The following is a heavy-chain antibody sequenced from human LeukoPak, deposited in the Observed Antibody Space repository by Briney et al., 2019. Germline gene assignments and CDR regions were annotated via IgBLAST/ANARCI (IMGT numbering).Heavy chain of an antibody. D-gene: IGHD2-2*01. CDR2: IYPSSGDI. CDR3: ARDKDCSSTSCYVGY. J-gene: IGHJ4*02. CDR1: GYTFTGHY. V-gene: IGHV1-2*02. Sequence: ASVKVSCRASGYTFTGHYMHWVRQAPGQGLEWMGWIYPSSGDIDYSQIFQGRVTMTRDTSISTAYMELSRLRSDDTAVYYCARDKDCSSTSCYVGYWGQGTLATVSS.